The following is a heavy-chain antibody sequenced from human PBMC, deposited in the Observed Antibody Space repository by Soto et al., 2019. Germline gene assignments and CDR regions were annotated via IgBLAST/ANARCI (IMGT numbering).Heavy chain of an antibody. J-gene: IGHJ6*02. CDR2: IYHSGST. D-gene: IGHD4-17*01. CDR3: ARVTVTTAPSNYYYYGMDV. CDR1: GGSISSSNR. Sequence: PSETLSLTCAVSGGSISSSNRWSWVRQPPGKGLEWIGEIYHSGSTNYNPSLKSRVTISVDKSKNQFSLKLSSVTAADTAVYYCARVTVTTAPSNYYYYGMDVWGQGTTVTVSS. V-gene: IGHV4-4*02.